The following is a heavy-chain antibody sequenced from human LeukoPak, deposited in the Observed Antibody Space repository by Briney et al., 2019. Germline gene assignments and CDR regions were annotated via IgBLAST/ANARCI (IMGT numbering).Heavy chain of an antibody. J-gene: IGHJ6*03. CDR3: ASYQLLYNYYYMDV. D-gene: IGHD2-2*01. CDR2: INPNGGRT. CDR1: ENTFTNYY. V-gene: IGHV1-46*01. Sequence: ASVKVSCKASENTFTNYYMHWVRQAPGQGLEWLGLINPNGGRTAYAQNFQGRVTMTRDTSTTTLYLELSSLRSDDTAVYYCASYQLLYNYYYMDVWGKGTTVTVSS.